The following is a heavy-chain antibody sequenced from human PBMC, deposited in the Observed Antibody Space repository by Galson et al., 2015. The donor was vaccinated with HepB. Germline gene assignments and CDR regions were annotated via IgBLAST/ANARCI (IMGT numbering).Heavy chain of an antibody. CDR1: GGSINRMSYY. D-gene: IGHD1-26*01. CDR2: IYYSGTS. CDR3: ARFGVGVTAPTYVS. Sequence: ETLSLTCSVSGGSINRMSYYWGWIRQPPGQGLEWIGNIYYSGTSYHNPSLESRVSISMDTSKNQITLKLSSVTAADTAVYYCARFGVGVTAPTYVSWGQGTLVIVSS. V-gene: IGHV4-39*06. J-gene: IGHJ5*02.